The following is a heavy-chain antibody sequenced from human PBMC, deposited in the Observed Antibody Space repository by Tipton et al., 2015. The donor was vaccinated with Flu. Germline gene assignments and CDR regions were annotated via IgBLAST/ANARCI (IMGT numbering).Heavy chain of an antibody. Sequence: QSGPEVKKPGASVKVSCKASGYTFTSYGISWVRQAPGQGLEWMGWISAYNGNTNYAQKLQGRVTMTTDTSTSTAYMELRSLRSDDTAVYYCATLGATAPYYYYYYMDVWGKGTTVTVSS. CDR1: GYTFTSYG. J-gene: IGHJ6*03. D-gene: IGHD1-26*01. V-gene: IGHV1-18*04. CDR3: ATLGATAPYYYYYYMDV. CDR2: ISAYNGNT.